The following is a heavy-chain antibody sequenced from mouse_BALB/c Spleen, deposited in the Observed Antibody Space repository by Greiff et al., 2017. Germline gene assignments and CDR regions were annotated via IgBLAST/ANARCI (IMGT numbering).Heavy chain of an antibody. CDR3: ARDGNCWFAY. V-gene: IGHV3-2*02. J-gene: IGHJ3*01. CDR2: ISYSGST. Sequence: EVQLVESGPGLVKPSQSLSLTCTVTGYSITSDYAWNWIRQFPGNKLEWMGYISYSGSTSYNPSLKSRISITRDTSKNQFFLQLNSVTTEDTATYYCARDGNCWFAYWGQGTLVTVSA. CDR1: GYSITSDYA. D-gene: IGHD2-1*01.